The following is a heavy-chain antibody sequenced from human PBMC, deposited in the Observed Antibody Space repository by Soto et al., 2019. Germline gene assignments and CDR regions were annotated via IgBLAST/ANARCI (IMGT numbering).Heavy chain of an antibody. D-gene: IGHD6-19*01. CDR3: ARESVAGFD. V-gene: IGHV3-30*04. CDR1: GFTFSHYA. Sequence: PGGSLRLSCAASGFTFSHYAMHWVRQPPGKGLEWVAVVSDGGYNKFYFDSVKGRFTVFRDDSKQTLDLQMNDLRPEDTAIYFCARESVAGFDWGQGTRGTVSS. J-gene: IGHJ4*02. CDR2: VSDGGYNK.